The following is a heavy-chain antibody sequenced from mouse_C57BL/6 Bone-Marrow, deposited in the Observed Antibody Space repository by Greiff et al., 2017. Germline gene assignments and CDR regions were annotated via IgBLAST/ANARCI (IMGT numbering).Heavy chain of an antibody. V-gene: IGHV1-52*01. Sequence: QVQLQQPGAELVRPGSSVKLSCKASGYTFTSYWMHWVKQRPIQGLEWIGNIDPSDSETHYNQKFKDKATLTVDKSSSTAYMQLSSLTSDDSAVYYCARGAYYSNYFYAMDYWGQGTSVTVAS. CDR3: ARGAYYSNYFYAMDY. J-gene: IGHJ4*01. D-gene: IGHD2-5*01. CDR2: IDPSDSET. CDR1: GYTFTSYW.